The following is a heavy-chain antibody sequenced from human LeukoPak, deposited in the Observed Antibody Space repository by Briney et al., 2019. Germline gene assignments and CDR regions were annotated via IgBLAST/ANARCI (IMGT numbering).Heavy chain of an antibody. Sequence: GGSLRLSCEGSRYSFDSYAMTWVRQAPGKGLEWVSSINGGGDITYYVESVKGRFTVSRDNSKNTLFLKMNSLRAEDTAVFYCAKRYGDSTGWFFDFWGQGSLVTVSS. CDR2: INGGGDIT. CDR1: RYSFDSYA. CDR3: AKRYGDSTGWFFDF. J-gene: IGHJ4*02. D-gene: IGHD6-13*01. V-gene: IGHV3-23*01.